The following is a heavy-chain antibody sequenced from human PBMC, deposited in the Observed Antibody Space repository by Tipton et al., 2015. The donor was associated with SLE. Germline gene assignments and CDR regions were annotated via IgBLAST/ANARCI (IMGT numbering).Heavy chain of an antibody. V-gene: IGHV4-34*01. CDR1: GGSFSGYY. CDR3: ARGAKERITLVRVRPYYFDY. CDR2: SNPSGST. J-gene: IGHJ4*01. D-gene: IGHD3-10*01. Sequence: LRLSCAVYGGSFSGYYWSWIRQPPGKGLEWIGESNPSGSTNYNPSLKSRVTISVETSKNQLSLKPTSVTAADTSVYYCARGAKERITLVRVRPYYFDYWGQGSLVTVSS.